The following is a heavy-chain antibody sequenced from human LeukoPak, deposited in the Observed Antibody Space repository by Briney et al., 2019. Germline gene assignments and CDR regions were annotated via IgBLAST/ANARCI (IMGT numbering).Heavy chain of an antibody. CDR1: GLTFSTYS. J-gene: IGHJ4*02. CDR2: ISGSGGST. CDR3: AKSRGYYYDSSGPLLDY. D-gene: IGHD3-22*01. V-gene: IGHV3-23*01. Sequence: GGSLRLSCAASGLTFSTYSMNWVRQAPGKGLEWVSAISGSGGSTYYADSVKGRFTISRDNSKNTLYLQMNSLRAEDTAVYYCAKSRGYYYDSSGPLLDYWGQGTLVTVSS.